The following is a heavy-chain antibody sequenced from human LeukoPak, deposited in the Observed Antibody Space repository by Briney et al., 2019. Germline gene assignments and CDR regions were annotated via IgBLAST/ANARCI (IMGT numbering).Heavy chain of an antibody. CDR1: GGSISSVDYY. V-gene: IGHV4-30-4*01. CDR2: IYYSGST. CDR3: ARLGIDYDILTGYIPDASDI. D-gene: IGHD3-9*01. J-gene: IGHJ3*02. Sequence: PSETLSLTCTVSGGSISSVDYYWSWIRQPPGKGLEWIGYIYYSGSTYYDPSLKSRGMISVDASKNQCSLKLSSVTAADTAVYYCARLGIDYDILTGYIPDASDIWGQGTMVTVSS.